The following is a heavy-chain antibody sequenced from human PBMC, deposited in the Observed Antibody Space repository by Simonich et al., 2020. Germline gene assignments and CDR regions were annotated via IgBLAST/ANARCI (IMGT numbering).Heavy chain of an antibody. J-gene: IGHJ6*03. CDR1: GYTLTGDH. D-gene: IGHD3-3*01. CDR2: INPNSGGT. V-gene: IGHV1-2*02. CDR3: ARGGVQYYYYYMDV. Sequence: QVQLVQSGAEVKKPGASVKVSCKAPGYTLTGDHRHWERQAPGQGLEWMGWINPNSGGTNYSQKFQGRDTMTRNTSISTAYMELSRLRSDDTAVYYCARGGVQYYYYYMDVWGKGTTVTVSS.